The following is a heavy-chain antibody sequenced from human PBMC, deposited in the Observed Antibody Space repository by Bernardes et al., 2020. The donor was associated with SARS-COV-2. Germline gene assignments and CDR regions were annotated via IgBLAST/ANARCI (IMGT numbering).Heavy chain of an antibody. J-gene: IGHJ6*02. CDR3: ARDPYNWNDGISNYYNYGMDV. V-gene: IGHV3-21*01. CDR2: ISSSSSYI. Sequence: GGSLRLSCAASGFTFSSYSMNWVRQAPGKGLEWVSSISSSSSYIYYADSVKGRFTISRDNAKNSLYLQMNSLRAEDTAVYYCARDPYNWNDGISNYYNYGMDVWGQGTTVTVSS. CDR1: GFTFSSYS. D-gene: IGHD1-20*01.